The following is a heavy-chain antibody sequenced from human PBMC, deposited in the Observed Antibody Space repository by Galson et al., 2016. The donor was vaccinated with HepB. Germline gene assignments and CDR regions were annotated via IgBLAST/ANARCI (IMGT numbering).Heavy chain of an antibody. Sequence: LVKPTQTLTLTCTLSGLSVNPREVGVAWIRQPPGKGLEWIGSVYYSGTAYYDPSLKSRVSISVDTSKNQFPLRLSSVTAGDTAVYFCASHCGGDCYNNLADAFDIWGRGTMVTVSS. J-gene: IGHJ3*02. V-gene: IGHV4-39*01. CDR3: ASHCGGDCYNNLADAFDI. D-gene: IGHD2-21*01. CDR2: VYYSGTA. CDR1: GLSVNPREVG.